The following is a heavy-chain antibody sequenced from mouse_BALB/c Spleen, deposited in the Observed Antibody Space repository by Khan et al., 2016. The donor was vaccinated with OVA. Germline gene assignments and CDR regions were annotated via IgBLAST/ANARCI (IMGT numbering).Heavy chain of an antibody. V-gene: IGHV1-77*01. D-gene: IGHD1-2*01. CDR2: ISPGSGDT. Sequence: QVQLQQPGAELARPGASVKLSCKASGYTFTDYYINWVKLRTGQGLEWIGEISPGSGDTYYNERFKGKATLTADKSSSTAYMQLSSLTSEASPVYFCARRNYFGYTFAYWGQGTLVTVSA. CDR1: GYTFTDYY. J-gene: IGHJ3*01. CDR3: ARRNYFGYTFAY.